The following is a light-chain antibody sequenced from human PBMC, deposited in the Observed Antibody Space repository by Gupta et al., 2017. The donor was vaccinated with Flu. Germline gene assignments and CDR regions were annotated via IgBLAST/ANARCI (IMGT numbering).Light chain of an antibody. Sequence: VTIYCTGSTSRIGAGYDVHWYQQPPGPAPKLLMYGNNNRRSGVPARFSASKSGTSASLTITGAQAEDEADYYCQSYDTSLSGWVFGGGTKLTVL. CDR3: QSYDTSLSGWV. J-gene: IGLJ2*01. CDR2: GNN. V-gene: IGLV1-40*01. CDR1: TSRIGAGYD.